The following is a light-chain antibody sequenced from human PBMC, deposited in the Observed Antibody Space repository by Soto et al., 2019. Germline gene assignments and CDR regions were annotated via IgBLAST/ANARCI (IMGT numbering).Light chain of an antibody. V-gene: IGKV3-20*01. CDR2: GAS. Sequence: ENVIAQFSGTLAFSPGERATLSCRASQSVSSRLAWYQQKPGQAPRLLISGASSRATGIPDRSSGSGSGTDFTLTISRLEPEDFALYYCQHYVERSPITFGQGTRLEIK. CDR1: QSVSSR. CDR3: QHYVERSPIT. J-gene: IGKJ5*01.